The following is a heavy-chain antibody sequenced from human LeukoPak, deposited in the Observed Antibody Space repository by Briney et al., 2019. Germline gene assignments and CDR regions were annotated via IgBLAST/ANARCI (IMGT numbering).Heavy chain of an antibody. CDR2: IIPFFGTA. V-gene: IGHV1-69*06. CDR1: EATFTSYA. J-gene: IGHJ5*02. Sequence: SVKLSCKASEATFTSYAISWVRESPGQGLEWMGGIIPFFGTANNTQKFQRRVTITADKSTSTAYMELSSLRSEDTAVYYCAIDCVVVPAAMCDERGWFDHWGQGTLVTVSS. D-gene: IGHD2-2*01. CDR3: AIDCVVVPAAMCDERGWFDH.